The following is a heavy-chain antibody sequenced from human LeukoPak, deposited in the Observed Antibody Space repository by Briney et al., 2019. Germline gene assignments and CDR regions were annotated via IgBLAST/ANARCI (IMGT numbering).Heavy chain of an antibody. Sequence: SGGSLRLSCAASGLTFSSYTMSWVRQAPGKGLEWVSAISAGGGNTYYAVSVKGRFTISRDNSKNTLYLQLNSLRAEDTAVYSCAVPQWELLNWGQGTLVTVSP. CDR1: GLTFSSYT. CDR3: AVPQWELLN. CDR2: ISAGGGNT. V-gene: IGHV3-23*01. J-gene: IGHJ4*02. D-gene: IGHD1-26*01.